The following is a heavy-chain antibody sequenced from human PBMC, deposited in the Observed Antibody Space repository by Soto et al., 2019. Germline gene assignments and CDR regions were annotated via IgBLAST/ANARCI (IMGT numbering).Heavy chain of an antibody. CDR2: IRSKNAGGTT. D-gene: IGHD2-2*01. Sequence: KPGGSLRLSCTASGFTFSDAWMSWVRQAPGKGLEWVGRIRSKNAGGTTDYAAHVKGRFTISRDDSENTLYLQMNSLKIEETAVYYCKTDRLASTVDSWGQGIPVTVSS. CDR3: KTDRLASTVDS. V-gene: IGHV3-15*01. CDR1: GFTFSDAW. J-gene: IGHJ4*02.